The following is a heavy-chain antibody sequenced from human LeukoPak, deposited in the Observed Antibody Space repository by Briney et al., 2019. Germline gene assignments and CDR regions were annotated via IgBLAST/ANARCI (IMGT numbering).Heavy chain of an antibody. D-gene: IGHD3-10*01. J-gene: IGHJ6*02. V-gene: IGHV1-18*01. CDR1: GYTFTSYG. CDR2: ISAYSGNT. Sequence: ASVKVSCKASGYTFTSYGISWVRQAPGQGLEWKGWISAYSGNTNYAQKLQGRVTMTTDTSTSIAYMELRSLRSDDTAVYYCARVPVRAVRGVILPQYGMDVWGQGTTVTVSS. CDR3: ARVPVRAVRGVILPQYGMDV.